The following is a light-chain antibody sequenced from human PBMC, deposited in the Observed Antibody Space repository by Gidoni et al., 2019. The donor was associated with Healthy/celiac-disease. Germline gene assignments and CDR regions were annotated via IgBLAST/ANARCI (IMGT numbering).Light chain of an antibody. J-gene: IGKJ1*01. CDR3: QQYNSYWP. Sequence: DIQMTQSPSTLSASVGDRVTITCRASQSISSWLAWYQQKPGKATKLLIYKASSLESGVPSRFSGSGSGTEFTLTISSLQPDDFATYYCQQYNSYWPFGQXTKVEIK. CDR2: KAS. V-gene: IGKV1-5*03. CDR1: QSISSW.